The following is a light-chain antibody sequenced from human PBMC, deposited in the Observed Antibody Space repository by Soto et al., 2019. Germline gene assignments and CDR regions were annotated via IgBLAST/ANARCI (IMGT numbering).Light chain of an antibody. J-gene: IGKJ5*01. V-gene: IGKV1-5*03. CDR3: QQYNSDMYT. Sequence: DIQMTQSPSTLPASIGDRVTITCRASQTISSWLAWYQQKPGKAPKLLIYKASTLQRGVPSRFSGSGSGTEFTLTISSLQPEDSATYYCQQYNSDMYTFGQGTRLEIK. CDR2: KAS. CDR1: QTISSW.